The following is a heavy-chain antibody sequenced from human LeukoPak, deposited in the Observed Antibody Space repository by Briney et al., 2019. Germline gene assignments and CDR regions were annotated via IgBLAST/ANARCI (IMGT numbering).Heavy chain of an antibody. V-gene: IGHV4-34*01. Sequence: PSETLSLTCAVSGGSFSGYYWTCIRHSPGKGREWIGEISYGGNSNYNPSLVSRVTISVDKSKNQFSLNLNSVTAADTAMYYCARVTRRRTTGEIFGRYLDYWGQGILVTVSP. CDR1: GGSFSGYY. CDR3: ARVTRRRTTGEIFGRYLDY. D-gene: IGHD3-3*01. J-gene: IGHJ4*01. CDR2: ISYGGNS.